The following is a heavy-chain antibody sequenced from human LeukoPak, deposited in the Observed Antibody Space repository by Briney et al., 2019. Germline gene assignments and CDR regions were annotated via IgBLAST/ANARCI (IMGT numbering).Heavy chain of an antibody. CDR2: IYHSGST. CDR1: GGSISSGGYS. J-gene: IGHJ4*02. Sequence: SETLSLTCAVSGGSISSGGYSWSWIRQPPGKGLEWIGYIYHSGSTYYNPSLKSRVTISVDRSKNQFSLKLSSVTAADTAVYYCAREGSYDSSGYLSFDYWGQGTLVTVSP. V-gene: IGHV4-30-2*01. D-gene: IGHD3-22*01. CDR3: AREGSYDSSGYLSFDY.